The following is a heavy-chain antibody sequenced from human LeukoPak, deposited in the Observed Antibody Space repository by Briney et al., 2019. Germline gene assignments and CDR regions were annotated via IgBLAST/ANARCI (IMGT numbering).Heavy chain of an antibody. D-gene: IGHD7-27*01. Sequence: PSETLSLTCTVSGDSINSYYWNWIRQPPGKGLEWIGYIYHSGSTYYNPSLKSRVTISVDRSKNQFSLKPSSVTAADTAVYCCASGNWGPIDYWGQGTLVTVSS. J-gene: IGHJ4*02. V-gene: IGHV4-59*12. CDR2: IYHSGST. CDR3: ASGNWGPIDY. CDR1: GDSINSYY.